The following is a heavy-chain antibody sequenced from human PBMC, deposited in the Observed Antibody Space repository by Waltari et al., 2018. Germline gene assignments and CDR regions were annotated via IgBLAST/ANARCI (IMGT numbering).Heavy chain of an antibody. CDR3: ARGPRLLWFRELPRKNWFDP. CDR1: GGSFSGYY. CDR2: INHSGST. D-gene: IGHD3-10*01. V-gene: IGHV4-34*01. J-gene: IGHJ5*02. Sequence: QVQLQQWGAGLLKPSETLSLTCAVYGGSFSGYYWSWIRQPPGKGLEWIGEINHSGSTNYNPSRKSRVTISVDTSKNQFSLKLSSVTAADTAVYYCARGPRLLWFRELPRKNWFDPWGQGTLVTVSS.